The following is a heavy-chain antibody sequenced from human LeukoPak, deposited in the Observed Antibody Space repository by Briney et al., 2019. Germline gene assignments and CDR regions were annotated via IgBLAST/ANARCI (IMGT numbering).Heavy chain of an antibody. CDR1: GGSISSYY. V-gene: IGHV4-59*01. CDR2: INYSGNT. Sequence: SETLSLTCTVSGGSISSYYWTWIRQPPGKGLEWIGYINYSGNTNYNPSLKSRISMSVDTSKNQFSLRLSSVTAADTAVYYCARVDLRGELLYVEGYYFDYWGQGTLVTVSS. CDR3: ARVDLRGELLYVEGYYFDY. D-gene: IGHD3-10*01. J-gene: IGHJ4*02.